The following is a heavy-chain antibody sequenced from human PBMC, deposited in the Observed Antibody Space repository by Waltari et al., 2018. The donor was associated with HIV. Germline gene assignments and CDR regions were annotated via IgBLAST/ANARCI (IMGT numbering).Heavy chain of an antibody. CDR3: ARGGLAISPAGTRLYTGMDV. CDR1: GFTFSTYL. CDR2: IYYDGNNK. D-gene: IGHD6-13*01. J-gene: IGHJ6*02. V-gene: IGHV3-30*02. Sequence: QVHLVESGGGVVQPGGSLKLSCAASGFTFSTYLLNWVRQAPGKGLEWVTFIYYDGNNKNYADSVKGRFTISRDNSKKTLYLQMNSLRHEDTAVYYCARGGLAISPAGTRLYTGMDVWGQGTTVTISS.